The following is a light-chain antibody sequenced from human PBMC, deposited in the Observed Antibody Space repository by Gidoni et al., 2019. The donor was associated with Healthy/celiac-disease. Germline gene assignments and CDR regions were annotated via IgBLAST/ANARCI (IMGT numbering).Light chain of an antibody. Sequence: DIQMTQSPSSLSASVGDRVTITCRASQSISSYLNWFQQKPWQAPKLLIYAASSLQSGVPSRFSGSGSGTDFTLTISSLQPEDFATYYCQQSYTALALTFGGGTKVEIK. CDR2: AAS. J-gene: IGKJ4*01. CDR1: QSISSY. CDR3: QQSYTALALT. V-gene: IGKV1-39*01.